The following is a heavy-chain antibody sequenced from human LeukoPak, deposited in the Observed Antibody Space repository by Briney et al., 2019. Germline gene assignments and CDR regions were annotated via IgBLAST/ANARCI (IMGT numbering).Heavy chain of an antibody. J-gene: IGHJ5*02. CDR3: AKGPLSTVSTWWFDP. D-gene: IGHD4-17*01. Sequence: GGRLRLLCVVCGLTFSLYAMTWAGHSPGKAWECGLATRAGGGSTFYAESAKGRFSISRGNPKHTLYLQMNRLRADDTAVYYCAKGPLSTVSTWWFDPWGQGTLVTVSS. CDR1: GLTFSLYA. CDR2: TRAGGGST. V-gene: IGHV3-23*01.